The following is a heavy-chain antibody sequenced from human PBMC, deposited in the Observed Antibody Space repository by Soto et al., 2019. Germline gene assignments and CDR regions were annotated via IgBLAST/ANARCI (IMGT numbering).Heavy chain of an antibody. D-gene: IGHD2-2*01. CDR3: ARGLGWIGTSTSCSNYDY. CDR1: GGSISSGGYY. V-gene: IGHV4-34*01. CDR2: INHSGST. J-gene: IGHJ4*02. Sequence: SETLSLTCAVSGGSISSGGYYWSWIRQPPGKGLEWIGEINHSGSTNYNPSLKSRVTISVDTSKNQFSLKLSSVTAADTAVYYCARGLGWIGTSTSCSNYDYWGQGTLVTVSS.